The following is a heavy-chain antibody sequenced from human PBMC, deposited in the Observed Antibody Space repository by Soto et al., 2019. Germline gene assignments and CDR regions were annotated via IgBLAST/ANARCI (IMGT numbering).Heavy chain of an antibody. D-gene: IGHD3-3*01. CDR2: IIPIFGTA. Sequence: ASVKVSCKASGGTFSSYAISWVRQAPGQGLEWMGGIIPIFGTANYAQKFQGRVTITADESTSTAYMELSSLRSEDTAVYYCARVRENTIFGVVSPGVFDYWGQGTLVTVSS. CDR1: GGTFSSYA. J-gene: IGHJ4*02. V-gene: IGHV1-69*13. CDR3: ARVRENTIFGVVSPGVFDY.